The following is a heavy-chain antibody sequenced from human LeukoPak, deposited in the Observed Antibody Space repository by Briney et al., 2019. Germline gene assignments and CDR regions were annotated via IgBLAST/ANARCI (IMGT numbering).Heavy chain of an antibody. CDR2: IYYSGST. CDR1: GGSISSHY. Sequence: PSETLPLTCTVSGGSISSHYWSWIRQPPGKGLEWIGYIYYSGSTNYNPSLKSRVTISVDTSNNQFSLKLSSVTAADTAVYYCASLSSGSYNWFDPWGQGALVTVSS. D-gene: IGHD1-26*01. CDR3: ASLSSGSYNWFDP. V-gene: IGHV4-59*11. J-gene: IGHJ5*02.